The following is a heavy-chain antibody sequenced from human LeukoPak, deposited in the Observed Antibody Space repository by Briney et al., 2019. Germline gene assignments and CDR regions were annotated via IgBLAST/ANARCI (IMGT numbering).Heavy chain of an antibody. J-gene: IGHJ5*02. CDR3: ARDRKSTVTYP. V-gene: IGHV3-30-3*01. CDR1: GFTFTNYA. CDR2: ISYDGDNK. Sequence: GGSLRLSCEASGFTFTNYALHWVRQAPGKGLEWVALISYDGDNKYYATSMKGRFTISRDNSKNTLYLQMNSLRAEDTAVYYCARDRKSTVTYPWGQGTLVTVSS. D-gene: IGHD4-17*01.